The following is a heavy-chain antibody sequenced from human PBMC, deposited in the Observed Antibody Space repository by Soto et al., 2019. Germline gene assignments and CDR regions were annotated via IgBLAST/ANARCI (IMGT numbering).Heavy chain of an antibody. Sequence: KPSETLSLTCTVSGGSISSYYWSWIRQPPGKGLEWIGYIYYSGSTNYNPSLKSRVTISVDTSKNQFSLKLSSVTAADTAVYYCARVGYYDFWSGSNYYYYGMDVWGQGTTVTVSS. CDR2: IYYSGST. V-gene: IGHV4-59*01. CDR1: GGSISSYY. CDR3: ARVGYYDFWSGSNYYYYGMDV. D-gene: IGHD3-3*01. J-gene: IGHJ6*02.